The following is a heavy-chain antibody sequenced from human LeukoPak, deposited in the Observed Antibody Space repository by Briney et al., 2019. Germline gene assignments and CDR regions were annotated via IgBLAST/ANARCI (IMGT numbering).Heavy chain of an antibody. D-gene: IGHD3-9*01. Sequence: SETLSLTCTVSGGSISSGGYYWSWIRQHPGMGLEWIGYIYYSGSTYYNPSLKSRVTISVDTSKNQFSLKLSSVTAADTAVYYCARLNYDILTGPDYWGQGTLVTVSS. CDR1: GGSISSGGYY. V-gene: IGHV4-31*03. CDR2: IYYSGST. J-gene: IGHJ4*02. CDR3: ARLNYDILTGPDY.